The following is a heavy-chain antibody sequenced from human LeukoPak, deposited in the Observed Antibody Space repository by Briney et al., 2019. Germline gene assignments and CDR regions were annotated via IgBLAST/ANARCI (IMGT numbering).Heavy chain of an antibody. Sequence: SETLSLTCAVYGGSFSGYYWSWIRQPPGKGLEWIGEINHSGSTNYNPSLKSRVTIPVDTSKNQFSLKLSSVTAADTAVYYCARHRDFNYGSGSYYNTKNWFDPWGQGTLVTVSS. J-gene: IGHJ5*02. CDR3: ARHRDFNYGSGSYYNTKNWFDP. CDR2: INHSGST. D-gene: IGHD3-10*01. CDR1: GGSFSGYY. V-gene: IGHV4-34*01.